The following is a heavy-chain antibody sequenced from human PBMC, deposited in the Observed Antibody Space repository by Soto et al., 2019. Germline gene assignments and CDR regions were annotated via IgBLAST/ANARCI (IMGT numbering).Heavy chain of an antibody. CDR2: IIPIFGTA. J-gene: IGHJ6*02. D-gene: IGHD3-3*01. Sequence: SVNVSCKASGGTFSSYAISWVRQAPGQGLEWMGGIIPIFGTANYAQKFQGRVTITADESTSTAYMELSSPRSEDTAVYYCARGGERTIFGVVIFPDYYYYYGMDVWGQGTTVTVSS. V-gene: IGHV1-69*13. CDR1: GGTFSSYA. CDR3: ARGGERTIFGVVIFPDYYYYYGMDV.